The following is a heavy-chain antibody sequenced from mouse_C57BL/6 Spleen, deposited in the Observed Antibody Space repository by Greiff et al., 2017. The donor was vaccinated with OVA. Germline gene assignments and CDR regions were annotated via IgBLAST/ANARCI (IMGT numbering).Heavy chain of an antibody. D-gene: IGHD4-1*01. V-gene: IGHV5-17*01. CDR2: ISSGSSTI. CDR1: GFTFSDYG. Sequence: EVKLEESGGGLVKPGGSLKLSCAASGFTFSDYGMHWVRQAPEKGLEWVAYISSGSSTIYYADTVKGRFTISRDNAKNTLFLQMTSLRSEDTAMYYCARKDWDDAMDYWGQGTSVTVSS. J-gene: IGHJ4*01. CDR3: ARKDWDDAMDY.